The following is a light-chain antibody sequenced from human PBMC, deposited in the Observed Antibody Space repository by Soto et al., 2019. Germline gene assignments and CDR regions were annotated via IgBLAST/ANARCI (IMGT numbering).Light chain of an antibody. Sequence: QSVLTQPASVSGSPGQLITISCTGTSSDVGAYNYVSWYQQHPGKAPKLIIYDVSNRPSGVSNRFSGSKSGNTASLTISGLLAEDDVDYYCKSYTGSTTLYVFGTGTNVTVL. CDR2: DVS. J-gene: IGLJ1*01. CDR1: SSDVGAYNY. V-gene: IGLV2-14*01. CDR3: KSYTGSTTLYV.